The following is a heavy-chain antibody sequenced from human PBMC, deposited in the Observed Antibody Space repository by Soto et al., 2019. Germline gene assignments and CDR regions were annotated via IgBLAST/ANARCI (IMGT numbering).Heavy chain of an antibody. J-gene: IGHJ6*03. D-gene: IGHD3-10*01. CDR2: IIPSLGKG. Sequence: QVQLVQSGPEVTKSGSSVKVSCKLSGGTFTSETISWVRQAPGQGLEWMGRIIPSLGKGNYAQKFQSRITITENKSTKTGYMELSSLTSDVTAVFFGVIVEGSFNMGTFPFYYMDVWGNGTTGTVSS. V-gene: IGHV1-69*08. CDR1: GGTFTSET. CDR3: VIVEGSFNMGTFPFYYMDV.